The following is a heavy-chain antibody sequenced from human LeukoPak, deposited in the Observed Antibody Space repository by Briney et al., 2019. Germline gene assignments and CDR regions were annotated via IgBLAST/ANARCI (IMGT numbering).Heavy chain of an antibody. CDR3: ARDRGYGSGNYAAFDI. J-gene: IGHJ3*02. V-gene: IGHV1-46*01. CDR1: GYTFTSYY. D-gene: IGHD3-10*01. CDR2: INPSGGTT. Sequence: ASVTVSCKASGYTFTSYYMHWVRQAPGQGLEWRGIINPSGGTTSYAQKFQGRVTMTRDTSTSTVYMELSSLRSEDTAVYYCARDRGYGSGNYAAFDIWGQGTMVTVSS.